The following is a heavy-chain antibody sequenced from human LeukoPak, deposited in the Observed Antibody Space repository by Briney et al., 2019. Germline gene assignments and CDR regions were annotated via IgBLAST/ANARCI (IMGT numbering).Heavy chain of an antibody. D-gene: IGHD3-10*01. CDR3: AREAYGSGTYHDFDI. V-gene: IGHV3-33*08. CDR1: GFTFSTYN. CDR2: IWYDGSNK. Sequence: GGSLRLSCAASGFTFSTYNMNGLRQAPGKGLEWVAVIWYDGSNKYYVDSVKGRFTISRDNSKNTLYLQMNSLRAEDAAVYYCAREAYGSGTYHDFDIWGQGTMVTVSS. J-gene: IGHJ3*02.